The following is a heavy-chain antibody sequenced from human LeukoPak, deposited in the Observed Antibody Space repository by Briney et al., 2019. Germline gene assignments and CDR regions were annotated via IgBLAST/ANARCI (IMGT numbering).Heavy chain of an antibody. Sequence: GGSLRLSCAASGFTFSGYGMHWVRQAPGKGLEWVAFIHYDGSDKYYADSVKGRFTISRDNSRNTLYLQMNSLRAEDTAVYYCPKDLGNTFHYCSQGTLVSVSS. CDR3: PKDLGNTFHY. CDR2: IHYDGSDK. CDR1: GFTFSGYG. J-gene: IGHJ4*02. V-gene: IGHV3-30*02. D-gene: IGHD4-23*01.